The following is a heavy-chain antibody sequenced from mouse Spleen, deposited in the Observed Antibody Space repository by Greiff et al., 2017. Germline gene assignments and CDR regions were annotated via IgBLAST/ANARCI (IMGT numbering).Heavy chain of an antibody. V-gene: IGHV1-39*01. J-gene: IGHJ4*01. CDR3: ARSPIYYYDGSYLFYAMDY. CDR1: GYSFTDYN. D-gene: IGHD1-1*01. Sequence: EVKVVESGPELVKPGASVKISCKASGYSFTDYNMNWVKQSNGKSLEWIGVINPNYGTTSYNQKFKGKATLTVDQSSSTAYMQLNSLTSEDSAVYYCARSPIYYYDGSYLFYAMDYWGQGTSVTVSS. CDR2: INPNYGTT.